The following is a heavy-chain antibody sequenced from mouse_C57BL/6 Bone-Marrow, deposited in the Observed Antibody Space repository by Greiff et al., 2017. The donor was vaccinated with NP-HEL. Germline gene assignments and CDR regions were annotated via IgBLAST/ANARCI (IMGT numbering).Heavy chain of an antibody. V-gene: IGHV1-50*01. J-gene: IGHJ3*01. CDR3: ARSRDYGSSYLAWFAY. CDR2: IDPSDSYT. D-gene: IGHD1-1*01. Sequence: QVQLQQPGAELVKPGASVKLSCKASGYTFTSYWMQWVKQRPGQGLEWIGEIDPSDSYTNYNQKFKGKATLTVDTSSSTAYMQLSSLTSEDSAVYYCARSRDYGSSYLAWFAYWGQGTLVTVSA. CDR1: GYTFTSYW.